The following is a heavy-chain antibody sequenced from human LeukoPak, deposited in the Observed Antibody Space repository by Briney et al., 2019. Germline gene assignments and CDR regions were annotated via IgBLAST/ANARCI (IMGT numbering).Heavy chain of an antibody. CDR1: GFTFSSYE. V-gene: IGHV3-48*03. D-gene: IGHD1-26*01. CDR3: ARDLKWELLRLWYYYGMDV. Sequence: GGSLRLSCAASGFTFSSYEMNWVRQAPGKGLEWVSYISSSGSTIYYADSVKGRITISRDNAKNSLYLQMNSLRAEDTAVYYCARDLKWELLRLWYYYGMDVWGQGTTVTVSS. J-gene: IGHJ6*02. CDR2: ISSSGSTI.